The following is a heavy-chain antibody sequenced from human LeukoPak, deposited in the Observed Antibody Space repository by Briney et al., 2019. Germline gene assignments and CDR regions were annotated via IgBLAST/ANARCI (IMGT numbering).Heavy chain of an antibody. D-gene: IGHD2-15*01. CDR2: ISGSGGST. CDR1: GFTFSSYA. J-gene: IGHJ4*02. Sequence: PGGSLRLSCAASGFTFSSYAMSWVRQAPGKGLEWVSAISGSGGSTYYADSVKGRFTISRDNSKNTLYLQMNSLRAEDTAVYYCAKDLFDVVVVAALYWGQGTLVTVSS. V-gene: IGHV3-23*01. CDR3: AKDLFDVVVVAALY.